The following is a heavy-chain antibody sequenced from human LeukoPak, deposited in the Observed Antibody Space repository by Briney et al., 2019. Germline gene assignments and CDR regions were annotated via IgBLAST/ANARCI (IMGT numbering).Heavy chain of an antibody. V-gene: IGHV3-53*01. CDR1: GFTVSNNY. CDR3: ARLVSGGVDS. J-gene: IGHJ4*02. CDR2: IHSGGST. D-gene: IGHD1-26*01. Sequence: GGSLRLSCAASGFTVSNNYMSWARQAPGKGLEWVSVIHSGGSTYYADSVKGRFTISRDNSQNTLYLQMNSLRAEDTAVFYCARLVSGGVDSWGQGTLVTVSS.